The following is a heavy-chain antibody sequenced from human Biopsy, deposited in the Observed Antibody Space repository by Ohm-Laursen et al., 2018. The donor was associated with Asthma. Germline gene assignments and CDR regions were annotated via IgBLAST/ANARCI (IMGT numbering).Heavy chain of an antibody. Sequence: TLSLTCSVYGGSISSFYWSWIRQSPEKGLEWMGYVYWTGSTNYNPSLKSRITMSVDTSKSRMFLELTSVAAADTAIYYCVRAARNEQWLAPFDYWGQGKPVTVSS. CDR3: VRAARNEQWLAPFDY. CDR1: GGSISSFY. CDR2: VYWTGST. J-gene: IGHJ4*02. D-gene: IGHD6-19*01. V-gene: IGHV4-59*01.